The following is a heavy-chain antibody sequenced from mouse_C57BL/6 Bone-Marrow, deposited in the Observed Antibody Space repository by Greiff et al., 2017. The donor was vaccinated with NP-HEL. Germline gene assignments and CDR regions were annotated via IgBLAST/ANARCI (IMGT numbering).Heavy chain of an antibody. J-gene: IGHJ2*01. CDR3: ARSSYYYGSSYDY. D-gene: IGHD1-1*01. V-gene: IGHV1-80*01. CDR1: GYAFSSYW. CDR2: LYPGDGDT. Sequence: VQLVESGAELVKPGASVKISCKASGYAFSSYWMNWVKQRPGKGLEWIGQLYPGDGDTNYNGKFKGKATLTADKSSSTAYMQLSSLTSEDSAVYFCARSSYYYGSSYDYWGQGTTLTVSS.